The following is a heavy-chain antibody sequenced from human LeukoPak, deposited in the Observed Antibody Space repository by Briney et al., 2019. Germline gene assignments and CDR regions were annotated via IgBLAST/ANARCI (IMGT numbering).Heavy chain of an antibody. CDR3: ARDNPALGYCSSTNCPNWFDP. CDR2: INAANGNT. D-gene: IGHD2-2*01. Sequence: GASVKVSCKASGYTFTGYYMHWVRQAPGQRLEWMGWINAANGNTKYSQEFQGRVTITRDTSASTAYMELSSLRSEDMAVYYCARDNPALGYCSSTNCPNWFDPWGQGTLVTVSS. J-gene: IGHJ5*02. CDR1: GYTFTGYY. V-gene: IGHV1-3*03.